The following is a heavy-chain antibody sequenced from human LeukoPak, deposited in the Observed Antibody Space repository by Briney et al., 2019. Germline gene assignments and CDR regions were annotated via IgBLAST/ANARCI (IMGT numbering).Heavy chain of an antibody. J-gene: IGHJ6*02. CDR1: GYTLTELS. CDR3: ATAGLVGATHYYYGMDV. D-gene: IGHD1-26*01. V-gene: IGHV1-24*01. Sequence: GASVKVSCKVSGYTLTELSMHWVRQAPGKGLEWMGGFDPEDGETIYAQKFQGRVTMTEDTSTDTAYMELSSLRSEDTAVYYCATAGLVGATHYYYGMDVWGQGTTVTVSS. CDR2: FDPEDGET.